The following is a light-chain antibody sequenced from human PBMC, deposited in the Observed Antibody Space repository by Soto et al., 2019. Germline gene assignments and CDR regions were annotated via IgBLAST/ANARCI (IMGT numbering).Light chain of an antibody. CDR1: SSDIGSYDH. V-gene: IGLV2-14*03. CDR3: ISYTDRQSYL. J-gene: IGLJ1*01. Sequence: QSVLTQPAFVSGSLGQSITISCSGTSSDIGSYDHVAWYQQFPGKSPKLIIYAVSDRPSGVSDRFSGSKSGISASLTISGLPTEDEADYYCISYTDRQSYLFGTGTKVTVL. CDR2: AVS.